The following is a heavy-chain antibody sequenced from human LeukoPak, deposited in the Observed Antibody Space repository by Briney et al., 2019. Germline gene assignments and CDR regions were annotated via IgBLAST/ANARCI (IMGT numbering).Heavy chain of an antibody. V-gene: IGHV4-59*01. Sequence: PSETLSLTCTVSGDSINDYYWSWLRQTPGEGLEWIGFVAYSGNSNYNPSLESRVTISIDTSKNQFSLKLKSVTAADTAIYYCARVVRGAETFNRFDPWGQGTLVTVSS. CDR3: ARVVRGAETFNRFDP. D-gene: IGHD3-10*02. CDR1: GDSINDYY. J-gene: IGHJ5*02. CDR2: VAYSGNS.